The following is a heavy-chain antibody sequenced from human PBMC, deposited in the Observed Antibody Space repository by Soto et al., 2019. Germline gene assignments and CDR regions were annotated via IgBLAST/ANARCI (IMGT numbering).Heavy chain of an antibody. CDR3: ARGRRYYDSSGTNGNL. CDR1: GYTFTSYY. D-gene: IGHD3-22*01. CDR2: INPSGGST. J-gene: IGHJ4*02. V-gene: IGHV1-46*01. Sequence: ASVKVSCKASGYTFTSYYMHWVRQAPGQGLEWMGIINPSGGSTSYAQKFQGRVTMTRDTSTSTVYMELSSLRSEDTAVYYCARGRRYYDSSGTNGNLWGQGNMVTVSS.